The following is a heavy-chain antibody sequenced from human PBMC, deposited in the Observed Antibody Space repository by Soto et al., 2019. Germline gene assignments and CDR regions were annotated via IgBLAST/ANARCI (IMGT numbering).Heavy chain of an antibody. CDR1: GFTFSVHW. CDR3: ARQGAAANFDF. V-gene: IGHV3-74*01. Sequence: PGGSLRLSCAASGFTFSVHWMHWVRQTPGKGLVWVSRIKSDGTMTNYADSVRGRFTISRDNAKNTLYLQMNSLRAEDTAVYYCARQGAAANFDFWGQGTLVTVSS. J-gene: IGHJ4*02. D-gene: IGHD6-13*01. CDR2: IKSDGTMT.